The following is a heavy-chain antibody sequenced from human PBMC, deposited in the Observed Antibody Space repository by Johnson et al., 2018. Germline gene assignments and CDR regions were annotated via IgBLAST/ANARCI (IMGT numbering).Heavy chain of an antibody. Sequence: QVQLQESGPGLVKXSETLSLXCTVSGGSISTYYWSWIRQPPGKGLDYIGNIYYSGSTNYNPSLRSLVPISVDTSKNHFSLKLSPVTAADTAVYYCARALWFGDLHYYMDVWGKGTTVTVSS. D-gene: IGHD3-10*01. J-gene: IGHJ6*03. V-gene: IGHV4-59*01. CDR2: IYYSGST. CDR1: GGSISTYY. CDR3: ARALWFGDLHYYMDV.